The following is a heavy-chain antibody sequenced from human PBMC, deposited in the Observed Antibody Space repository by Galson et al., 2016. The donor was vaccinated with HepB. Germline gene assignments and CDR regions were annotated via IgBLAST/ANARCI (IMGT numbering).Heavy chain of an antibody. CDR2: IKPDNGGT. CDR1: GFTFTDYY. J-gene: IGHJ6*02. CDR3: ARDVGGGMDV. Sequence: SVKVSCKASGFTFTDYYIHWVRQAPGQGLEWLGWIKPDNGGTTYTQKFQGWVTMTRDTSISTAFMELMTLKSDDTAVYYCARDVGGGMDVWGLGTTVTVSS. V-gene: IGHV1-2*04.